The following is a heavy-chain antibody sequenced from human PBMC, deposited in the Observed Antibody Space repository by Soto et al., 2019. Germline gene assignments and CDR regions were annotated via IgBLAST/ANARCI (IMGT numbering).Heavy chain of an antibody. Sequence: GSLRLSCAASGFTFSDYYMSWIRQAPGKGLEWVSYISSSGSTIYYANSVKGRFTIPRDNAKNSLYLQRKGLRAGDTAVYYCARSAIPAASYYTYYMDVWGKGTTVTVSS. CDR3: ARSAIPAASYYTYYMDV. D-gene: IGHD2-2*01. CDR1: GFTFSDYY. V-gene: IGHV3-11*01. J-gene: IGHJ6*03. CDR2: ISSSGSTI.